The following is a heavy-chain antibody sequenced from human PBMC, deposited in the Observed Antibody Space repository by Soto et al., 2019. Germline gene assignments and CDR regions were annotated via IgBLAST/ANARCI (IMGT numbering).Heavy chain of an antibody. Sequence: QVQLQESGPGLVKPSETLSLTCTVSGGSISSYYWSWIRQPPGKGLEWIGYIYYSGSTNYNPSLKSRVTISVDTSKNQFSLKLSSVTAADTAVYYCAGSGGMVATLVDYWGQGTLVTVSS. D-gene: IGHD5-12*01. J-gene: IGHJ4*02. CDR3: AGSGGMVATLVDY. V-gene: IGHV4-59*01. CDR2: IYYSGST. CDR1: GGSISSYY.